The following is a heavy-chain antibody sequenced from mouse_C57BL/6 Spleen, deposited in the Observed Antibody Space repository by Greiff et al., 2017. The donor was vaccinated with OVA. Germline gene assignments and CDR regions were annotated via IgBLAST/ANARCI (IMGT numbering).Heavy chain of an antibody. CDR1: GYAFTNYL. D-gene: IGHD4-1*01. J-gene: IGHJ2*01. CDR3: ARSLGRGYFDY. V-gene: IGHV1-54*01. CDR2: INPGSGGT. Sequence: VQLQQSGAELVRPGTSVKVSCKASGYAFTNYLIEWVKQRPGQGLEWIGVINPGSGGTNYNEKFKGKATLTADKSSSTAYMQLSSLTSEDSAVYFCARSLGRGYFDYWGQGTTLTVSS.